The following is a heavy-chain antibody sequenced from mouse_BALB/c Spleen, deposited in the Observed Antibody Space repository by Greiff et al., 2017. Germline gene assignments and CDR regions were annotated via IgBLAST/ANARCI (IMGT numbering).Heavy chain of an antibody. CDR1: GYSITSDYA. V-gene: IGHV3-2*02. CDR3: ARRGIYYAYDVPFDY. D-gene: IGHD2-2*01. CDR2: ISYSGST. Sequence: EVQLQESGPGLVKPSQSLSLTCTVTGYSITSDYAWNWIRQFPGNKLEWMGYISYSGSTSYNPSLKSRISITRDTSKNQFFLQLNSVTTEDTATYYCARRGIYYAYDVPFDYWGQGTTLTVSS. J-gene: IGHJ2*01.